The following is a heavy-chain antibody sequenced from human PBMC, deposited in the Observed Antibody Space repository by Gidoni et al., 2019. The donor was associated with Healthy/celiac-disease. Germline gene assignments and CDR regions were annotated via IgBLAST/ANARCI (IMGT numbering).Heavy chain of an antibody. CDR3: ARAAGYDSSGYYYWYFDY. Sequence: QVQLVESGGGLVKPGGSLRLSCAASGFTFSDYYMSWIRQAPGKGLEWVSYISSSSSYTNYADSVKGRFTISRDNAKNSLYLQMNSLRAEDTAVYYCARAAGYDSSGYYYWYFDYWGQGTLVTVSS. D-gene: IGHD3-22*01. CDR1: GFTFSDYY. V-gene: IGHV3-11*06. CDR2: ISSSSSYT. J-gene: IGHJ4*02.